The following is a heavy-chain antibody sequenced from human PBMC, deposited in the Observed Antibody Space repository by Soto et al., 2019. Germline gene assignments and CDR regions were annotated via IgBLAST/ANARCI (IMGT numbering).Heavy chain of an antibody. J-gene: IGHJ4*02. CDR3: ASHQGIYKYYLDY. Sequence: GGSLRLSCSASGLGFTTYSMRWVRQPPGKGLEWVSGITGNGHNTYYAESVKGRFTISRDNSKNTLYLQMDSLRAEDAAEYYCASHQGIYKYYLDYWGQGTLVTVPQ. CDR2: ITGNGHNT. D-gene: IGHD1-1*01. V-gene: IGHV3-23*01. CDR1: GLGFTTYS.